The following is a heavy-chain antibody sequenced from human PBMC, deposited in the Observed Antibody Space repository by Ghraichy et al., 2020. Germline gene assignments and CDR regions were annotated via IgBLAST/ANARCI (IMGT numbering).Heavy chain of an antibody. V-gene: IGHV3-53*01. J-gene: IGHJ4*02. D-gene: IGHD6-19*01. CDR2: IYSGGST. Sequence: GESLNISCAASGFTVSSNYMSWVRQAPGKGLEWVSVIYSGGSTYYADSVKGRFTISRDNSKNTLYLQMNSLRAEDTAVYYCARGRSGVIIGWGQGTLVTVSS. CDR1: GFTVSSNY. CDR3: ARGRSGVIIG.